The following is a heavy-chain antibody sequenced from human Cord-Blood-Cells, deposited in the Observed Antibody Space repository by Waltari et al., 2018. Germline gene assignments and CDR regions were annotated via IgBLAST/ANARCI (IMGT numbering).Heavy chain of an antibody. Sequence: QVQLVQSGAEVKKPGSSVKVSCKASGGTFSSYAISWVRQAPGQGLAWMGGINPIFSTANNAQKFQGRVTLTADESTSTAYMELSSLRSEDTAVYYCARSGAMTTVTHPDYWGQGTLVTVSS. V-gene: IGHV1-69*01. D-gene: IGHD4-17*01. CDR1: GGTFSSYA. CDR3: ARSGAMTTVTHPDY. J-gene: IGHJ4*02. CDR2: INPIFSTA.